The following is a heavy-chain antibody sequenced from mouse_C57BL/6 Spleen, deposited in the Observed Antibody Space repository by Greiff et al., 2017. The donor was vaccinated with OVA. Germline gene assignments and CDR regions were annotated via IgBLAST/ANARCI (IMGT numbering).Heavy chain of an antibody. CDR2: ISSGSSTI. J-gene: IGHJ4*01. CDR3: ARGPYDYDAYYYAMDY. D-gene: IGHD2-4*01. V-gene: IGHV5-17*01. CDR1: GFTFSDYG. Sequence: EVQLVESGGGLVKPGGSLKLSCAASGFTFSDYGMHWVRQAPEKGLEWVAYISSGSSTIYYADTVKGRFTLSRDNAKNTLFLQMTSLRSEDTAMYYCARGPYDYDAYYYAMDYWGQGTSVTVSS.